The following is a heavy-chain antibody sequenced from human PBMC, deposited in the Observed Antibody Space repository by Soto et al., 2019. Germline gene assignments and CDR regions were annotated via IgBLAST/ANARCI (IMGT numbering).Heavy chain of an antibody. CDR2: IWSDGSNK. D-gene: IGHD3-3*01. CDR3: AREFWSGPFDY. CDR1: GFTSSSYV. V-gene: IGHV3-33*01. Sequence: GGSLRLSCAASGFTSSSYVMHWVRQAPEKGLERVTVIWSDGSNKYYADSVKGRFTIFRDNSKNTLYLQMNSLIADDTAVYYCAREFWSGPFDYWGQGTLVTVSS. J-gene: IGHJ4*02.